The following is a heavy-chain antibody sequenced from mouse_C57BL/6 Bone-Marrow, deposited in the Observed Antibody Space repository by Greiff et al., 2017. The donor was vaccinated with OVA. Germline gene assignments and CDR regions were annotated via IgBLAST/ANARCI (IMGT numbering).Heavy chain of an antibody. CDR2: IDPSDSYT. Sequence: QVQLKQPGAELVKPGASVKLSCKASGYTFTSYWMQWVKQRPGQGLEWIGEIDPSDSYTNYNQKFKGKATLTVDTSSSTAYMQLSSLTSEDSAVYYCARSQWDYYGSSYGYAMDYWGQGTSVTVSS. V-gene: IGHV1-50*01. CDR1: GYTFTSYW. CDR3: ARSQWDYYGSSYGYAMDY. J-gene: IGHJ4*01. D-gene: IGHD1-1*01.